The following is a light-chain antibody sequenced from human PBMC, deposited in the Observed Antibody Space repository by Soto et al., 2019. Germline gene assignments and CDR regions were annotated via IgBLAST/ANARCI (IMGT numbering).Light chain of an antibody. J-gene: IGKJ4*01. Sequence: EIVLTHSQATLSLPLLDRATLXLMASQSVADYLAWYQQKPGQAPKLLIYGTINRATGIPARFSGSGSGTDFTLTISSLEPEDFAIYYCQQRSSWPPLTFGGGTKVDI. V-gene: IGKV3-11*01. CDR1: QSVADY. CDR2: GTI. CDR3: QQRSSWPPLT.